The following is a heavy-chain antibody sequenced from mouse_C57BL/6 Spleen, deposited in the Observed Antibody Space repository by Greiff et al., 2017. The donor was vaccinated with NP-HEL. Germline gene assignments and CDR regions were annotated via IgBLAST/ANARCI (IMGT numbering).Heavy chain of an antibody. Sequence: EVQGVESGGGLVKPGGSLKLSCAASGFTFSDYGMHWVRQAPEKGLEWVAYISSGSSTIYYADTVKGRFTISRDNAKNTLFLQMTSLRSEDTAMYYCAIYYDYDGGYFDVWGTGTTVTVSS. V-gene: IGHV5-17*01. CDR1: GFTFSDYG. CDR2: ISSGSSTI. J-gene: IGHJ1*03. D-gene: IGHD2-4*01. CDR3: AIYYDYDGGYFDV.